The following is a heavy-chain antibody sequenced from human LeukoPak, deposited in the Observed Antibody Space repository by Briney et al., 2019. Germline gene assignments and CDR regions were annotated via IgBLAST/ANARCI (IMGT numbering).Heavy chain of an antibody. V-gene: IGHV6-1*01. Sequence: SQTLSLTCALSGDSVSSNSAAWNWIRQSPSRGLEWLGRTHYRSKLYNDYAVSVKSRITINPDTSKNQFSLQLNSVTPEDTAVYYCARARAVAGNGAFDIWGQGTMVTVSS. J-gene: IGHJ3*02. CDR1: GDSVSSNSAA. CDR2: THYRSKLYN. D-gene: IGHD6-19*01. CDR3: ARARAVAGNGAFDI.